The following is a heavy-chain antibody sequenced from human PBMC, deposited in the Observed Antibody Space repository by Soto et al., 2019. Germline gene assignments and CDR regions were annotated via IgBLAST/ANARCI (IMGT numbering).Heavy chain of an antibody. CDR1: GYSFTSYY. J-gene: IGHJ4*02. Sequence: VKLVQSGAEVREPGASVKVHCKPSGYSFTSYYINWVRQAPGQGLEWMGIINPSGGSANYAQECQGRVTMTVDTSTSTVYMELSSLTSDDTAVYYCARRGYDSGWSLDYWGQGTLVTVSS. D-gene: IGHD6-19*01. V-gene: IGHV1-46*01. CDR3: ARRGYDSGWSLDY. CDR2: INPSGGSA.